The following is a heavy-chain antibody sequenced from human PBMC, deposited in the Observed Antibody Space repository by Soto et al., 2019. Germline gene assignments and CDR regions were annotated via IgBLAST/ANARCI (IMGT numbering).Heavy chain of an antibody. CDR3: SRSLSAADGQYYYYFDMDV. D-gene: IGHD4-17*01. Sequence: PSQTLSLTCAISGDSVSSNSAAWNWIRQSPSRGLEWLGRTYYRSKWYNDYAVSVKSRITINPDTSKNQFSLQLNSVTPEDTAVYYCSRSLSAADGQYYYYFDMDVWGQGTTVTVSS. CDR2: TYYRSKWYN. V-gene: IGHV6-1*01. CDR1: GDSVSSNSAA. J-gene: IGHJ6*02.